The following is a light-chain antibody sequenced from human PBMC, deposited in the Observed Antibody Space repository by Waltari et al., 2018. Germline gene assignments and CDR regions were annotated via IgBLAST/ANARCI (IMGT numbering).Light chain of an antibody. CDR2: EVS. V-gene: IGLV2-14*01. CDR3: SSYTSSSTHVV. Sequence: QSALTQPASVSGSPGQSITISCTGTRSDVGGYNYASWYQQHPGKAPNLMIYEVSNRPSGVSNRFSGSKSGNTASLTISGLQAEDEADYYCSSYTSSSTHVVFGGGTKLTVL. CDR1: RSDVGGYNY. J-gene: IGLJ2*01.